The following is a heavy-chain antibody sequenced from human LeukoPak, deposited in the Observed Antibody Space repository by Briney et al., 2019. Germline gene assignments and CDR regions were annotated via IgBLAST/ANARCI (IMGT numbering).Heavy chain of an antibody. D-gene: IGHD3-22*01. V-gene: IGHV1-18*01. Sequence: GASVKVSCKASGYTFTSYGISWVRQAPGQGLEWMGWISAYNGNTNYAQKLQGRVTMTRDTSTSTVYMELSSLRSEDTAVYYCARDNYYDSSGYSGFCGYWGQGTLVTVSS. CDR2: ISAYNGNT. J-gene: IGHJ4*02. CDR3: ARDNYYDSSGYSGFCGY. CDR1: GYTFTSYG.